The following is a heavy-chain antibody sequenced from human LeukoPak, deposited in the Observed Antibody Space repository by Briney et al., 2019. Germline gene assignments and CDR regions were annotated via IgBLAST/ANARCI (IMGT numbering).Heavy chain of an antibody. CDR1: GFTFSSYG. J-gene: IGHJ4*02. CDR2: MNSDSSTI. Sequence: GGSLRLSCAASGFTFSSYGMNWVRRAPGKGLEWISYMNSDSSTIYHADSVRGRFTISRDNAKNSLFLQMNSLRDEDTAVYYCANWREGARPGFDYWGRGTLVTVSS. CDR3: ANWREGARPGFDY. V-gene: IGHV3-48*02. D-gene: IGHD1-26*01.